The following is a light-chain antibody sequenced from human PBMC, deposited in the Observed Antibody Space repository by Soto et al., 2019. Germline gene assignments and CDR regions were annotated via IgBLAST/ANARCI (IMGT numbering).Light chain of an antibody. J-gene: IGLJ1*01. CDR3: AAWDDSLNVYV. V-gene: IGLV1-44*01. Sequence: QSALTQLPAASGPPGQRVTIPCSGSVSNIASNTVNWYEHLPGTAPRLLIYSNDQRPSGVPDRVSGSKSGTSASLAISGLQSEDEADYYCAAWDDSLNVYVFGTGSKVTVL. CDR1: VSNIASNT. CDR2: SND.